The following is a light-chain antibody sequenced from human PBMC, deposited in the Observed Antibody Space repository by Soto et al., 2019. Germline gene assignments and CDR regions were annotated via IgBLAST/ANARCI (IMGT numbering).Light chain of an antibody. J-gene: IGKJ1*01. Sequence: EIGLTQSPGTLSLSPGERATLSCRASQSVTSSYLAWYQQKPGQAPRLLIYGAFSRATGIPDRFSGSGSGTDFTLTITRLEPEDFAVYYCQQYGSSPPTFGQGTKVEIK. CDR1: QSVTSSY. CDR3: QQYGSSPPT. CDR2: GAF. V-gene: IGKV3-20*01.